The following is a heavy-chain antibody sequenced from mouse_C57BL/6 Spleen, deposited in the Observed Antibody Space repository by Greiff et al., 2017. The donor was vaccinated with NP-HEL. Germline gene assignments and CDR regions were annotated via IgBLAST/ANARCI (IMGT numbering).Heavy chain of an antibody. J-gene: IGHJ4*01. D-gene: IGHD2-10*02. CDR2: INPNNGGT. Sequence: VQLQQSGPELVKPGASVKMSCKASGYTFTDYNMHWVKQSHGKSLEWIGYINPNNGGTSYNQKFKGKATLTVNKSSSTAYMELRSLTSEDTAVYYCARQYDQSYAMDYWGQGTSVTVSS. CDR3: ARQYDQSYAMDY. CDR1: GYTFTDYN. V-gene: IGHV1-22*01.